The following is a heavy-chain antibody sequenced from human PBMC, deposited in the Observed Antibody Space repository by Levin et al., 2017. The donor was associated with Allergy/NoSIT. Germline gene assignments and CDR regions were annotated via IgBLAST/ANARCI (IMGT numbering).Heavy chain of an antibody. CDR3: ARVWAGADY. Sequence: KAGGSLRLSCAVYGGSFSGYYWSWIRQPPGKGLEWIGEINHSGSTNYNPSLKSRVTISVDTSKNQFSLKLSSVTAADTAVYYCARVWAGADYWGQGTLVTVSS. CDR1: GGSFSGYY. V-gene: IGHV4-34*01. J-gene: IGHJ4*02. CDR2: INHSGST. D-gene: IGHD3/OR15-3a*01.